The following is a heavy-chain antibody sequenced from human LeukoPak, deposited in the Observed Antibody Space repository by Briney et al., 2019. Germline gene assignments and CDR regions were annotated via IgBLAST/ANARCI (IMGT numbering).Heavy chain of an antibody. J-gene: IGHJ4*02. CDR3: ATGLVAAAGTGDY. D-gene: IGHD6-13*01. Sequence: ASVKVSCKASGGTFSSYAISWVRQAPGQGLEWMGGIIPIFGTANYAQKFQGRVTMTEDTSTDTAYMELSSLRSEDTAVYYCATGLVAAAGTGDYWGQGTLVTVSS. CDR2: IIPIFGTA. V-gene: IGHV1-69*06. CDR1: GGTFSSYA.